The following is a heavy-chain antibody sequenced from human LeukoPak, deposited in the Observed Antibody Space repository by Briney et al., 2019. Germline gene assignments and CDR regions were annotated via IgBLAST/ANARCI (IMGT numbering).Heavy chain of an antibody. V-gene: IGHV4-59*08. J-gene: IGHJ5*02. CDR1: GGSITSYY. D-gene: IGHD2-2*01. CDR2: IYYGGST. CDR3: ARHIGYCSTTSCQPGFHP. Sequence: PSETLSLTCTVSGGSITSYYWSWIRQPPGKGLEWIGYIYYGGSTNYNPSLKGRVTISVDTSKNQFSLKLSSVTAADTAMYYCARHIGYCSTTSCQPGFHPWGQGTLVTVSS.